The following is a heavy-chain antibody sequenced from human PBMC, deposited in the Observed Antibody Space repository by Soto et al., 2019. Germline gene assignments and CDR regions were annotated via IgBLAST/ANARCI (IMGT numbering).Heavy chain of an antibody. J-gene: IGHJ4*02. Sequence: QVQLVESGGGVVQPGRSLRLSCAASGFTFSSYAMHWVRQAPGKGLEWVAVISYDGSNKYYADSVKGRFTISRDNSKNTLYLQMNSLRAEDTAVYYCARPTRFLGWFEVYFDYWGQGTLVTVSS. V-gene: IGHV3-30-3*01. CDR2: ISYDGSNK. CDR1: GFTFSSYA. D-gene: IGHD3-3*01. CDR3: ARPTRFLGWFEVYFDY.